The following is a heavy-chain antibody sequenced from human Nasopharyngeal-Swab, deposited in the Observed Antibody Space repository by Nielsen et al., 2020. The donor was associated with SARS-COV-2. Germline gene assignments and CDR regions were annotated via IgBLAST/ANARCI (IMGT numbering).Heavy chain of an antibody. Sequence: GESLKISCAASGFTFSTYAMNWVRQAPGKGLEWVAVISYDGHNKYYADSVKGRFTVSRDNSKNTLYLQMNSLRAEDTAVYYCARPRRELRVYYGMDVWGQGTTVTVSS. CDR2: ISYDGHNK. J-gene: IGHJ6*02. CDR1: GFTFSTYA. CDR3: ARPRRELRVYYGMDV. V-gene: IGHV3-30-3*01. D-gene: IGHD1-7*01.